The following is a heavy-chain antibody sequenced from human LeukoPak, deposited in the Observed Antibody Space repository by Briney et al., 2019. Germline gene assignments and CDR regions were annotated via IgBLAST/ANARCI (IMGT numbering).Heavy chain of an antibody. V-gene: IGHV1-69*13. CDR2: IIPIFGTA. J-gene: IGHJ4*02. CDR1: GGTFSSYA. CDR3: AREVGFEEGVDY. Sequence: SVKVSCKASGGTFSSYAISWVRQAPGQGLEWMGGIIPIFGTANYAQKFQGRVTITADESTSTAYMELSSLRSEDTAVYYCAREVGFEEGVDYWGQGTLVTVSS. D-gene: IGHD3-10*01.